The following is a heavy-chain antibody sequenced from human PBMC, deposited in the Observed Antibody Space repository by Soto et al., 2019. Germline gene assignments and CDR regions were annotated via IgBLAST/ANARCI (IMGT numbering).Heavy chain of an antibody. V-gene: IGHV1-46*01. CDR3: ARTSANYSNYGAGYYYGMDV. CDR1: GYTFTSYY. J-gene: IGHJ6*02. CDR2: INPSGGST. D-gene: IGHD4-4*01. Sequence: ASVKVSCKASGYTFTSYYMHWVRQAPGQGLEWMGIINPSGGSTSYAQKFQGRVTMTRDTSTSTVYMELSSLRSEDTAVYYCARTSANYSNYGAGYYYGMDVWGQGTTVTVSS.